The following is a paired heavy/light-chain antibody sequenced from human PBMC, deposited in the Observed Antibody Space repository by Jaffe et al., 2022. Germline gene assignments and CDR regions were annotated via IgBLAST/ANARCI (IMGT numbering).Light chain of an antibody. CDR3: QQYYSFPLT. CDR2: AAS. J-gene: IGKJ3*01. CDR1: QGISSY. V-gene: IGKV1D-8*02. Sequence: AIWMTQSPSLLSASTGDRVTISCRMSQGISSYLAWYQQKPGKAPELLIYAASTLQSGVPSRFSGSGSGTDFTLTISCLQSEDFATYYCQQYYSFPLTFGPGTKVDIK.
Heavy chain of an antibody. D-gene: IGHD4-17*01. Sequence: EVQLVESGGGLVQPGGSLRLSCAASGFTFSSYWMSWVRQAPGKGLEWVANIKQDGSEKYYVDSVKGRFTISRDNAKNSLYLQMNSLRAEDTAVYYCARPGGVRTIDYGDYVDNWFDPWGQGTLVTVSS. V-gene: IGHV3-7*01. J-gene: IGHJ5*02. CDR3: ARPGGVRTIDYGDYVDNWFDP. CDR1: GFTFSSYW. CDR2: IKQDGSEK.